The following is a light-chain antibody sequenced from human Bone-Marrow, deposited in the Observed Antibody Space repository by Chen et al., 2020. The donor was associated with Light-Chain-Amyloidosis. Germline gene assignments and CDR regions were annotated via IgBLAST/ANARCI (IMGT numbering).Light chain of an antibody. CDR1: RSNIGAPYD. J-gene: IGLJ2*01. CDR3: QSYDTRLRGSV. Sequence: QSVLTQPPSVSGAPWQRVTIPCTGSRSNIGAPYDEHWYQQLPGTAPKLLIYGNNNRPSGVPDRFSGSKSGSSASLAITGLRADDEADYYCQSYDTRLRGSVFGGGTRLTVL. V-gene: IGLV1-40*01. CDR2: GNN.